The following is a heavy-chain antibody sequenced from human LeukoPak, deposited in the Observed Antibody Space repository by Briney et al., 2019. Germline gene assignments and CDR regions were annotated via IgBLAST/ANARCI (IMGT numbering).Heavy chain of an antibody. Sequence: ASVKVSCKASGYSFTSYYMHWVRQAPGQGLEWMGIINPNGGSTSYAQKFQGRVTMTRDTSTSTVYMELSSLRSEDTAVYYCTRPFSPNGSGSYWGQGTLVTVSS. V-gene: IGHV1-46*03. D-gene: IGHD3-10*01. CDR2: INPNGGST. J-gene: IGHJ4*02. CDR3: TRPFSPNGSGSY. CDR1: GYSFTSYY.